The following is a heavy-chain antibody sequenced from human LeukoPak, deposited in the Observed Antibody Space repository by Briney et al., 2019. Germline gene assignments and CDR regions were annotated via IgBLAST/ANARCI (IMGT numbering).Heavy chain of an antibody. CDR2: IIPIFGTA. CDR1: GGTFSSYA. CDR3: AGRFDDFWSGYTAPFDY. D-gene: IGHD3-3*01. V-gene: IGHV1-69*13. J-gene: IGHJ4*02. Sequence: ASVKVSCKASGGTFSSYAISWVRQAPGQGLEWMGGIIPIFGTANYAQKFQGRVTITADESTSTAYMELSSLRSEDTAVYHCAGRFDDFWSGYTAPFDYWGQGTLVTVSS.